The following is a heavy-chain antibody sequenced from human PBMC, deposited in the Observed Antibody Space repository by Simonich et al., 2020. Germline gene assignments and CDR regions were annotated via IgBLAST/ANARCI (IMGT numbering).Heavy chain of an antibody. CDR2: INPNSGNT. Sequence: QVQLVQSGAEVKKPGASVKVSCKASGYTFTSYDINWVRQATGQGLEWMGWINPNSGNTGYAQKFQGRVTITRNTSISTAYMELSSLRSEDTAVYYCARARYCSSTSCYNWFDPWGQGTLVTVSS. CDR1: GYTFTSYD. J-gene: IGHJ5*02. CDR3: ARARYCSSTSCYNWFDP. V-gene: IGHV1-8*03. D-gene: IGHD2-2*01.